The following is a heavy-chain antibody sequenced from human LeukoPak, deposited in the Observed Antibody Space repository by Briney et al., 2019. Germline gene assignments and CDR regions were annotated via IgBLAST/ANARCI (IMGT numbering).Heavy chain of an antibody. CDR1: GGTFSSYA. J-gene: IGHJ4*02. Sequence: SVKVSCKASGGTFSSYAISWVRQAPGQGLEWMGGIIPIFGTANYAQKFQGRVTITADKSTSTAYMELSSLRSEDTAVYYCASEAVVRGVINRDLFDYWGQGTLVTVSS. CDR3: ASEAVVRGVINRDLFDY. V-gene: IGHV1-69*06. CDR2: IIPIFGTA. D-gene: IGHD3-10*01.